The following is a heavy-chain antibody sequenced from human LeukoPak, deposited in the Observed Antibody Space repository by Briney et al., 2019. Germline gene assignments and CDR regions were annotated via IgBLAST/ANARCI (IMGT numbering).Heavy chain of an antibody. CDR2: IIPIFGTA. CDR1: GGTFSSYA. D-gene: IGHD2-15*01. J-gene: IGHJ4*02. V-gene: IGHV1-69*05. CDR3: ARDRGYCSGGSCYLADY. Sequence: SVKVSCKASGGTFSSYAISWVRQAPGQGLEWMGRIIPIFGTANYAQKFQGRVTITTDESTSTAYMELSSLRSEDTAVYYCARDRGYCSGGSCYLADYWGQGALVTVSP.